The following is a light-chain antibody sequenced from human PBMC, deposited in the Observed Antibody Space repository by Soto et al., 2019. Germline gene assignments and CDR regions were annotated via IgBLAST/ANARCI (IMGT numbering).Light chain of an antibody. CDR1: QAINRW. Sequence: DIQMTQSPSSVSASVGDRVTITCRASQAINRWLAWYQQKPGKAPKLLIYAASTLQSGVPSRFSGRGSGTDFTLIISSLQPEDFATYYCQQAHSFPLTFGGGTKVEIK. V-gene: IGKV1-12*01. J-gene: IGKJ4*01. CDR2: AAS. CDR3: QQAHSFPLT.